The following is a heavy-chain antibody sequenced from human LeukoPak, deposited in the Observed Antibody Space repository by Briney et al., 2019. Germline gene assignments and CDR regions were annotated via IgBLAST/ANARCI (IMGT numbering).Heavy chain of an antibody. CDR3: AKEFYGYDAFDI. CDR1: GFPLSSYR. CDR2: ISTSSSNI. V-gene: IGHV3-21*01. D-gene: IGHD5-18*01. Sequence: GGSLRLSCTVSGFPLSSYRVNWVRQAPGQGLEWVSSISTSSSNIYYADSVKGRFAVSRDNSKNSVYLQMNSLRAEDTAVYYCAKEFYGYDAFDIWGQGTMVTVSS. J-gene: IGHJ3*02.